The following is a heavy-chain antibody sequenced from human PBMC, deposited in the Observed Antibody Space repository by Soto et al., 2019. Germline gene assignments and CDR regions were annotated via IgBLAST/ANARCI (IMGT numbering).Heavy chain of an antibody. CDR2: IRSKANSYAT. J-gene: IGHJ6*03. V-gene: IGHV3-73*01. D-gene: IGHD3-16*01. Sequence: GSLRLSCAASGFTFSGSAMHWVRQASGKGLEWVGRIRSKANSYATAYAASVKGRFTISRDDSKNTAYLQMNSLKTEDTAVYYCTRGYYDYIWGSPDYYYYYYMDVWGKGTTVTVSS. CDR3: TRGYYDYIWGSPDYYYYYYMDV. CDR1: GFTFSGSA.